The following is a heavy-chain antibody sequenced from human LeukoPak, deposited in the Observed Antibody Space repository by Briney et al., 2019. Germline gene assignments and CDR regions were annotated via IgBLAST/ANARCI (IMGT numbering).Heavy chain of an antibody. CDR2: INWNGGST. Sequence: GGSLRLSCAASGFTFDDYGMSWVRQAPGRGLEWVSGINWNGGSTGYADSVKGRFTISRDNAKNSLYLQMNSLRAEDTALYYCARVVVRGVKDYYYMDVWGKGTTVTVSS. J-gene: IGHJ6*03. D-gene: IGHD3-10*01. CDR1: GFTFDDYG. V-gene: IGHV3-20*04. CDR3: ARVVVRGVKDYYYMDV.